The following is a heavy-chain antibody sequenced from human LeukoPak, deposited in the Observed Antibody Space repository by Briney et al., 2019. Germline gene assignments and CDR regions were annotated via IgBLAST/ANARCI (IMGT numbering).Heavy chain of an antibody. J-gene: IGHJ4*02. Sequence: KSSETLSLTCTVSGGSISSSSAYWGWIRQPPGKGLEWIGSIYYSKNTYYNPSLKSRATISADTSKNQFSLTLGSVSATDTAVYYCVSPRGFSYGYFDYWGQGTLVTVSS. CDR1: GGSISSSSAY. CDR3: VSPRGFSYGYFDY. CDR2: IYYSKNT. V-gene: IGHV4-39*01. D-gene: IGHD5-18*01.